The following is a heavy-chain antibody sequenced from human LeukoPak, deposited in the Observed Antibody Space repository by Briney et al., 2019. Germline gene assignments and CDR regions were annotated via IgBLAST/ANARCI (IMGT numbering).Heavy chain of an antibody. Sequence: SSETLSLTCTVSGGSISSGSSYWGWIRQPPGKGLEWVGSVYYRGNTYYNPSLNSRFTISLDTSKNQFSLKLGSVTAADTAVYYCARDRIDGYNLPTDYWGQGTLVTVSS. CDR1: GGSISSGSSY. CDR2: VYYRGNT. V-gene: IGHV4-39*07. CDR3: ARDRIDGYNLPTDY. D-gene: IGHD5-24*01. J-gene: IGHJ4*02.